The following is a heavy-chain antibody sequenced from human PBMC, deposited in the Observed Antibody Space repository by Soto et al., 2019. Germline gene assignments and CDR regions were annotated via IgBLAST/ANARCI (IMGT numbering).Heavy chain of an antibody. J-gene: IGHJ4*02. CDR1: GYSFTSYW. CDR2: IYPGDSDT. CDR3: ARYGGVGYCSSTSCHPPDY. V-gene: IGHV5-51*01. Sequence: GASLKISCKGSGYSFTSYWIGWVRQMPGKGLEWMGIIYPGDSDTRYSPSFQGQVTISADKSISTAYLQWSSLKASDTARYYCARYGGVGYCSSTSCHPPDYWGQGTLVTVSS. D-gene: IGHD2-2*01.